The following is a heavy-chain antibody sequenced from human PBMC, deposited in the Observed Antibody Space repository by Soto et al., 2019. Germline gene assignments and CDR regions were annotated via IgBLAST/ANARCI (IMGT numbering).Heavy chain of an antibody. J-gene: IGHJ4*02. Sequence: SETLSLTCTVPGGSISYYYWGWIRQPPGKGLEWIGSIYYSGNTHYNPSLKSRVTISVDTSMNQFSLNLDSVTAVDSAVYYCVRGGYVHAFDYWGPGALVTVSS. CDR3: VRGGYVHAFDY. CDR2: IYYSGNT. CDR1: GGSISYYY. V-gene: IGHV4-59*01. D-gene: IGHD5-12*01.